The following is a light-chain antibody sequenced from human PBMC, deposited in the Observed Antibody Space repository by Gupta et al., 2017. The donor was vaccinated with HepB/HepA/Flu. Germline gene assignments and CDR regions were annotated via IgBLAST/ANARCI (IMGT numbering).Light chain of an antibody. CDR3: AAWGDNLKAYV. CDR2: ITD. Sequence: SVLTQSPSASGTPGQTVTISCSGSSSNNGRKPVDGDQHVPGTAPKLLIYITDQRPSGVPDRFSDSDSDTSASLATCGRHSDDEADYYCAAWGDNLKAYVFETGTKVSVL. V-gene: IGLV1-44*01. J-gene: IGLJ1*01. CDR1: SSNNGRKP.